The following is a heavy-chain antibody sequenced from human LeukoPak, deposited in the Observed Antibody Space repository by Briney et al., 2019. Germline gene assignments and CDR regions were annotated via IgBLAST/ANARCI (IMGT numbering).Heavy chain of an antibody. CDR1: GGSISSGSYY. CDR3: ARGGYDYVWGSYQLTGFDY. CDR2: IYTSGST. J-gene: IGHJ4*02. Sequence: NPSETLSLTCTVSGGSISSGSYYWSWIRQPAGKGLEWIGRIYTSGSTNYNPSLKSRVTISVDTSKNQFSLKLSSVTAADTAVYYCARGGYDYVWGSYQLTGFDYWGQGTLVTVSS. D-gene: IGHD3-16*02. V-gene: IGHV4-61*02.